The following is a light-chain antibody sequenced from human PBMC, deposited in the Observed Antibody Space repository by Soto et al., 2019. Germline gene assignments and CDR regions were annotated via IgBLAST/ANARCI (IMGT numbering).Light chain of an antibody. J-gene: IGLJ1*01. CDR3: SSYSGSSTYHYV. CDR1: SSDVGGYNY. Sequence: QSALTQPPSASGSPGQSVTISCTGTSSDVGGYNYVSWYQQHPGKAPKLMIYEVSKRPSGVPDRFSGSKSGNTASLTVSGLQPEDEADYYCSSYSGSSTYHYVFGTGTKVTVL. CDR2: EVS. V-gene: IGLV2-8*01.